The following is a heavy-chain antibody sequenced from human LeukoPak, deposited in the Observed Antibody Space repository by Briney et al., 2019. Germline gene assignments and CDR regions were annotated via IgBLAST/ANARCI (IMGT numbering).Heavy chain of an antibody. Sequence: GGSLRLSCAASGFTFSSYDMHWVRQAPGKGLEWVAVISYDGSNKYYADSVKGRFTISRDNSKNTLHLQMNGLRAEDTAVYYCAREPWDCSGGSCQIDYWGQGTLVTVSS. CDR2: ISYDGSNK. CDR1: GFTFSSYD. D-gene: IGHD2-15*01. V-gene: IGHV3-30*19. CDR3: AREPWDCSGGSCQIDY. J-gene: IGHJ4*02.